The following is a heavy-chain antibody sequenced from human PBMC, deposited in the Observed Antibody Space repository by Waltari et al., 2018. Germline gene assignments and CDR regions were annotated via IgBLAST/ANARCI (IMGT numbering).Heavy chain of an antibody. CDR2: IYTSGST. Sequence: QVQLQESGPGFVKPSQPLSLTCTVSGGSISRGTYSWRWIRQPAGKGLEWIGYIYTSGSTNYNPSLKSRVTISVDTSKNQFSLKLSSVTAADTAVYYCARALKGAFDIWGQGTMVTVSS. V-gene: IGHV4-61*09. CDR1: GGSISRGTYS. J-gene: IGHJ3*02. CDR3: ARALKGAFDI.